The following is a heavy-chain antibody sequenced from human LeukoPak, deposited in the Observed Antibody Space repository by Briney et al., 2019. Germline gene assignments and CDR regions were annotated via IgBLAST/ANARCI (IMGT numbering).Heavy chain of an antibody. CDR3: ARGAFYDY. Sequence: PGGSLRLSCAASGFIFSTYAMSWVRQASGKGLDWVATISESGGSTYYADSVKGRFTISRDNSKNTLYLQMNNLRAEDTAIYFCARGAFYDYWGQGTLVTVSS. CDR1: GFIFSTYA. V-gene: IGHV3-23*01. CDR2: ISESGGST. J-gene: IGHJ4*02.